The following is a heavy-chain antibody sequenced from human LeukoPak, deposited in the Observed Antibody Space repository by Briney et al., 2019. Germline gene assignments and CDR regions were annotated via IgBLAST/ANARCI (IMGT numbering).Heavy chain of an antibody. V-gene: IGHV4-30-4*01. CDR3: ARTGGTIDY. CDR1: GGSISSGDYY. J-gene: IGHJ4*02. D-gene: IGHD2-8*02. CDR2: IYYSGST. Sequence: SETLSLTCTVSGGSISSGDYYWSWIRQPPGKGLEWIGYIYYSGSTYYNPSLKSRVTISVDTSKNQFALKLNSVTAADTAVYYCARTGGTIDYWGQGTLVTVSS.